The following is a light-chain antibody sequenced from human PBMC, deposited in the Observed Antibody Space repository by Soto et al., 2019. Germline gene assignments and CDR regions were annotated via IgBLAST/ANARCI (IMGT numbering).Light chain of an antibody. V-gene: IGKV1-5*01. CDR2: DAS. CDR1: QSISSW. J-gene: IGKJ2*02. CDR3: QQYNSYCT. Sequence: DIQMTQSPSTLSASVGDRVTITCRASQSISSWLAWYQQKPGKAPKLLIYDASSLESGGPSRFSGSGSGTEFTLTISSLQPDAFATYYCQQYNSYCTFGQGTKLEIK.